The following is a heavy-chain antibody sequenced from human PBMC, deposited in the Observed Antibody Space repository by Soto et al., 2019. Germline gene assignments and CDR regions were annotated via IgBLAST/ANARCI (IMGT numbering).Heavy chain of an antibody. V-gene: IGHV3-74*01. CDR1: GFTLSGRS. D-gene: IGHD3-10*01. CDR2: IDNAGTDS. Sequence: EVQLVASGGGLVQPGGSLRLSCAASGFTLSGRSMHWVRQAPGKGLVWVSGIDNAGTDSTYADSVKGRFTSSRDNAKNMLYLQMNSLSVEDTAVYYCARGWFGPDVWGKGTTVTVSS. CDR3: ARGWFGPDV. J-gene: IGHJ6*04.